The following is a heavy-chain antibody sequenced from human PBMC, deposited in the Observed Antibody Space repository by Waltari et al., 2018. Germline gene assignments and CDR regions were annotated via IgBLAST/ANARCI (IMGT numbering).Heavy chain of an antibody. V-gene: IGHV3-23*04. Sequence: VQLVESGGGVVQPGRSLRLSCAASGFPFSSCGMPWVRQGPGKGREWASAISGSGGSTYYADSVKGRFTISRDNSKNTLYLQMNSLRAEDTAVYYCAKEPVVYWGQGTLVTVSS. CDR2: ISGSGGST. CDR3: AKEPVVY. D-gene: IGHD2-15*01. CDR1: GFPFSSCG. J-gene: IGHJ4*02.